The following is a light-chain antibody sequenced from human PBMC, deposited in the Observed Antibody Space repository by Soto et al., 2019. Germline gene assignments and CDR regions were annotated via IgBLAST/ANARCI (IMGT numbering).Light chain of an antibody. Sequence: QSVLTQPASVSGSPGQSITISCTGTSSDVGGYNYVSWYQQHPGKAPKLMIYDVSNRPSGVSKRFSGSKSGNTDSLTISGLQAEDEADYYCSSYTSSSTLVVFGGGTKLTVL. V-gene: IGLV2-14*01. J-gene: IGLJ2*01. CDR3: SSYTSSSTLVV. CDR1: SSDVGGYNY. CDR2: DVS.